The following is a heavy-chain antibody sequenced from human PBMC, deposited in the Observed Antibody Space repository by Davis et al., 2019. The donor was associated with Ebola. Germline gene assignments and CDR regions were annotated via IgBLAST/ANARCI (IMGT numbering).Heavy chain of an antibody. CDR2: INHSGST. Sequence: SETLSLTCAVYGGSFSGYYWRWIRQPPGKGLEWIGEINHSGSTNYNPSLKSRVTISVDTSKNQFSLKLRSVTAADTAVYYCAGLPYYYYGMDVWGQGTTVTVSS. V-gene: IGHV4-34*01. CDR1: GGSFSGYY. J-gene: IGHJ6*02. CDR3: AGLPYYYYGMDV.